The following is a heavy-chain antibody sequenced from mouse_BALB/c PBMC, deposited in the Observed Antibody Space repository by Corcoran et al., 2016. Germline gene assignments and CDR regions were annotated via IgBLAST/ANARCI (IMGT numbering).Heavy chain of an antibody. CDR2: INPYNGGT. D-gene: IGHD1-2*01. CDR3: ERDFYYGYYYAMDY. V-gene: IGHV1-18*01. J-gene: IGHJ4*01. CDR1: GYSFTGYT. Sequence: EVQLQQSGPELVKPGASMKISCKASGYSFTGYTMNWVKQSHGKNLEWIGLINPYNGGTSYNQKFKGKATLTVDKSSSTAYMELLSLTSEDSAVYYCERDFYYGYYYAMDYWGQGTSVTVSS.